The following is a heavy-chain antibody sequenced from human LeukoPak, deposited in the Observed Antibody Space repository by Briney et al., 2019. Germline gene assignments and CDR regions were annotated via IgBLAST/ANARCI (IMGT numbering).Heavy chain of an antibody. D-gene: IGHD6-13*01. V-gene: IGHV3-21*01. CDR3: APFSAVTHYYFDY. J-gene: IGHJ4*02. Sequence: GGSLRLSCAASGFTFSSHSLMWVRQAPGRGLEWVSSISPDSGYIYYADSVKGRFTISRDNAENSLFLQMNSLGAEDTAVYYCAPFSAVTHYYFDYWGQGTPVTVSS. CDR2: ISPDSGYI. CDR1: GFTFSSHS.